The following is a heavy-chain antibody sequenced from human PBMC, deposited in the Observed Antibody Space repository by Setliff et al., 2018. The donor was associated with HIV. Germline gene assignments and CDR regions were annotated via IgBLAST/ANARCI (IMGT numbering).Heavy chain of an antibody. J-gene: IGHJ3*02. Sequence: GGSLRLSCATSGFNFSSSSMSWVRQAPGRGLEWVSAINPPGDSTYYADSVRGRFTISRDNSKDTLYLQMNSLRAEDTAVYYCARGLGTRDAFDIWGQGTMVTVSS. D-gene: IGHD1-1*01. CDR3: ARGLGTRDAFDI. CDR1: GFNFSSSS. V-gene: IGHV3-23*01. CDR2: INPPGDST.